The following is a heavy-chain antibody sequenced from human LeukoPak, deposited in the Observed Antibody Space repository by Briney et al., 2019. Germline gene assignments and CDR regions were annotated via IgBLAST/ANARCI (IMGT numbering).Heavy chain of an antibody. V-gene: IGHV3-11*01. Sequence: GWALRLSCAASGFTFSDYYISWIRQAPGKELEWVSDISPSGDIISYADSVKGRFIISRDYAKESLHLQMNSLRVEDSAVYYCARETVAGTFDYWGQGTQVTVSS. CDR3: ARETVAGTFDY. D-gene: IGHD6-19*01. J-gene: IGHJ4*02. CDR1: GFTFSDYY. CDR2: ISPSGDII.